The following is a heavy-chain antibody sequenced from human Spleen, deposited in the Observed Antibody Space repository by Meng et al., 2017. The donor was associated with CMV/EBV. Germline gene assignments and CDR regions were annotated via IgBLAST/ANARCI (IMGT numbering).Heavy chain of an antibody. CDR2: IKQDGSEK. CDR1: GFTFSSYW. CDR3: AKDLPLDAFDI. Sequence: GESLKISCAASGFTFSSYWMSWVRQAPGKGLEWVANIKQDGSEKYYADSVKGRFTISRDNSKNTLYLQMNSLRAEDTAVYYCAKDLPLDAFDIWGQGTMVTVSS. J-gene: IGHJ3*02. V-gene: IGHV3-7*01.